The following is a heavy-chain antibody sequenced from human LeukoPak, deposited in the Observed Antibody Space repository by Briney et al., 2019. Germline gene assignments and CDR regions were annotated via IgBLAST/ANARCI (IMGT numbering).Heavy chain of an antibody. D-gene: IGHD3-9*01. CDR3: AKEGYDILTTYYEYYFDY. J-gene: IGHJ4*02. Sequence: GGSLRLSCAASGFTFNSYTMTWVRQAPGRGLEWVSSISSTGTYIYYANSVKGRFTISRDNAKNSLYLQMNSLRAEDTAVYYCAKEGYDILTTYYEYYFDYWGQGTLVTVSA. V-gene: IGHV3-21*04. CDR2: ISSTGTYI. CDR1: GFTFNSYT.